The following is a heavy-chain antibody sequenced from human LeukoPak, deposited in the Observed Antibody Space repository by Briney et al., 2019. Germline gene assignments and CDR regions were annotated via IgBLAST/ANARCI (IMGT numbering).Heavy chain of an antibody. CDR3: VGFGANYDMDV. Sequence: SETLSLTCSVSGGSISGYYWTWVRQPPGKGLEWIGQIHYSGRADYNPSLKSRITMSVDTSRNQISLKLSSVTAADTAIYYCVGFGANYDMDVWGQGTTVTVFS. D-gene: IGHD3-16*01. CDR2: IHYSGRA. J-gene: IGHJ6*02. CDR1: GGSISGYY. V-gene: IGHV4-59*01.